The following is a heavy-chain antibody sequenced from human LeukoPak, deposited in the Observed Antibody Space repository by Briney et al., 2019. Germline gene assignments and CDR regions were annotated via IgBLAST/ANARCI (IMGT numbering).Heavy chain of an antibody. J-gene: IGHJ3*01. CDR2: IYYSGST. V-gene: IGHV4-39*07. Sequence: SETPSLTCTVSGGSISSSSYYWGWIRQPPGKGLEWIGSIYYSGSTYYNPSLKSRVTISVDTSKNQFSLKLSSVTAADTAVYYCARDLTYYDSSGSLVDWGQGTMVTVSS. CDR1: GGSISSSSYY. D-gene: IGHD3-22*01. CDR3: ARDLTYYDSSGSLVD.